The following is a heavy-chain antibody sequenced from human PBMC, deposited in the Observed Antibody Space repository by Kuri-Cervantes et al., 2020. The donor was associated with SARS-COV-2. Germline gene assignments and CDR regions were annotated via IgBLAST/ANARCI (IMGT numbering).Heavy chain of an antibody. V-gene: IGHV1-46*01. D-gene: IGHD4-17*01. Sequence: GGSLRLSCNASGYTFTSYDINWVRQATGQGLEWMGIINPSGGSTSYAQKFQGRVTMTRDTSTSTVYMELSSLRSEDTAVYYCARSPSNGDYDGWFDYWGQGTLVTVSS. CDR2: INPSGGST. CDR1: GYTFTSYD. CDR3: ARSPSNGDYDGWFDY. J-gene: IGHJ4*02.